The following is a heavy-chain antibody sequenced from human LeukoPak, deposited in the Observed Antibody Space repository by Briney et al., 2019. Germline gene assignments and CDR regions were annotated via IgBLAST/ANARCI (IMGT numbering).Heavy chain of an antibody. Sequence: GGSLRLSCAASGFTFSSYSMNWVRQAPGKGLEWVSYICGSSGTIYYADSVKGRFTISRDNAKNSLYLQMNSLRGEDTAVYYCARRSEFGVLYYMDVWGKGTTVTVSS. CDR3: ARRSEFGVLYYMDV. D-gene: IGHD3-16*01. J-gene: IGHJ6*03. CDR1: GFTFSSYS. CDR2: ICGSSGTI. V-gene: IGHV3-48*01.